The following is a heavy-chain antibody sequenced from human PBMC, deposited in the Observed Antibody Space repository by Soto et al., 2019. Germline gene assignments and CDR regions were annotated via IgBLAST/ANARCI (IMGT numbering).Heavy chain of an antibody. CDR1: GFTFSSYA. CDR2: ISYDGSNK. V-gene: IGHV3-30-3*01. D-gene: IGHD3-22*01. CDR3: ARDFWSSGYYFDY. J-gene: IGHJ4*02. Sequence: ESGGGVVQPGRSLRLSCAASGFTFSSYAMHWVRQAPGKGLEWVAVISYDGSNKYYADSVKGRFTISRDNSKNTLYLQMNSLRAEDTAVYYCARDFWSSGYYFDYWGQGTLVTVSS.